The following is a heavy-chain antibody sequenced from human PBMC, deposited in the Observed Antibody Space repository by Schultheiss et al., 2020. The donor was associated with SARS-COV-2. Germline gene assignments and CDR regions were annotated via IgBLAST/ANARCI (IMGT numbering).Heavy chain of an antibody. Sequence: SETLSLTCTVSGGSISSYYWSWIRQPPGKGLEWIGYIYYSGSTNYNPSLKSRVTISVDTSKNQFSLKLSSVTAADTAVYYCARNARAIAAAGTSAFDIWGQGTMVTVSS. CDR1: GGSISSYY. D-gene: IGHD6-13*01. V-gene: IGHV4-59*12. J-gene: IGHJ3*02. CDR3: ARNARAIAAAGTSAFDI. CDR2: IYYSGST.